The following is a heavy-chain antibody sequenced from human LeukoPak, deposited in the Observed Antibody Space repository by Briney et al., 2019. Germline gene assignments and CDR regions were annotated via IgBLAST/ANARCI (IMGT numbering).Heavy chain of an antibody. V-gene: IGHV4-34*01. Sequence: SETLSLTCAVYGGSFSGYYWSWIRQPPGKGLEWIGEINHSGSTNYNPSLKSRVTISVDTSKNQFSLKLSSVTAADTAAYYCARTIDTYYYDSSGYYSPTYFDYWGQGTLVTVSS. CDR3: ARTIDTYYYDSSGYYSPTYFDY. CDR2: INHSGST. J-gene: IGHJ4*02. D-gene: IGHD3-22*01. CDR1: GGSFSGYY.